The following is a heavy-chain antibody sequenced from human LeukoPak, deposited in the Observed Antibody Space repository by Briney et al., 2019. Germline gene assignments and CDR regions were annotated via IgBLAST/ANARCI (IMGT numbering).Heavy chain of an antibody. CDR3: ARGSYGLDYFDY. V-gene: IGHV4-31*03. D-gene: IGHD3-16*01. CDR1: GGSISSGGYY. CDR2: IYYSGST. Sequence: PSETLSLTCTVSGGSISSGGYYWSWIRQHPGKGLEWIGYIYYSGSTYYNPSLKSRVTISVDTFKNQFSPKLSSVTAADTAVYYCARGSYGLDYFDYWGQGTLVTVSS. J-gene: IGHJ4*02.